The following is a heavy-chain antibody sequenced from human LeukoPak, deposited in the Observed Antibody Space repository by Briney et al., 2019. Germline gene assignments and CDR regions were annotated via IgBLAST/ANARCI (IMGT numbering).Heavy chain of an antibody. CDR3: ARDEVRAGTNDYYYYYGMDV. CDR1: GFTFSSYS. V-gene: IGHV3-21*01. J-gene: IGHJ6*02. CDR2: ISSSSSYI. Sequence: GGSLRLSCAASGFTFSSYSMNWVRQAPGKGLGWVSSISSSSSYIYYADSVKGRFTISRDNAKNSLYLQMNSLRAEDTAVYYCARDEVRAGTNDYYYYYGMDVWGQGTTVTVSS. D-gene: IGHD1-7*01.